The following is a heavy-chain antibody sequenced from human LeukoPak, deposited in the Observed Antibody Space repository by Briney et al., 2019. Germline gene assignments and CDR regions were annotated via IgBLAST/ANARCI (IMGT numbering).Heavy chain of an antibody. Sequence: GGSLRLSCAVSGFTLSNYWMHWVRQAPGKGLEWVSVIYSGGSTYYADSVKGRFTISRDNSKNTLYLQMNSLRAEDTAVYYCARSRYSTTWSSSWEFDYWGQGTLVTVSS. D-gene: IGHD6-13*01. V-gene: IGHV3-66*01. CDR3: ARSRYSTTWSSSWEFDY. CDR2: IYSGGST. CDR1: GFTLSNYW. J-gene: IGHJ4*02.